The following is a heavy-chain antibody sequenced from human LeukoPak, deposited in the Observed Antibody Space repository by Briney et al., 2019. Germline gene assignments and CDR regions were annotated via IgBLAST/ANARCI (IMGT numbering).Heavy chain of an antibody. CDR3: ARTAGSGSYYPLDY. CDR1: GGSISSYH. D-gene: IGHD3-10*01. CDR2: IYYSGST. V-gene: IGHV4-59*01. Sequence: SETLSLTCTVSGGSISSYHWSWIRQPPGKGLEWIGYIYYSGSTNYNPSLKSRVTISVDTSKNQFSLKLSSVTAADTAMYYCARTAGSGSYYPLDYWGQGTLVTASS. J-gene: IGHJ4*02.